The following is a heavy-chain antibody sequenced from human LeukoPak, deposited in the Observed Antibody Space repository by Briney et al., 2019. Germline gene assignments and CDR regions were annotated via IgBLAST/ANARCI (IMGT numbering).Heavy chain of an antibody. CDR1: GFTFSSYA. CDR3: ARDGAQLLAFDI. CDR2: ISGSGGST. V-gene: IGHV3-23*01. D-gene: IGHD2-2*01. Sequence: SGGSLRLSCAASGFTFSSYAMSWVRQAPGKGLEWVSAISGSGGSTYYADSVKGRFTISRDNSKNTLYLQMGSLRAEDMAVYYCARDGAQLLAFDIWGQGTMVTVSS. J-gene: IGHJ3*02.